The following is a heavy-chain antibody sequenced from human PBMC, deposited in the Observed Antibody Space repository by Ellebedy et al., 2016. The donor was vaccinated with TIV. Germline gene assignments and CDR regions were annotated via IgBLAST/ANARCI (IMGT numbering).Heavy chain of an antibody. CDR2: VNGDESTT. Sequence: GESLKISCATSGFNFRSYWMHWVRQAPGKGLAWVSHVNGDESTTVYADSVKGRFTISKDIAKSTLFLQMNSLRAEDTAIYFCARDPVGVGPAFDVWGQGTMVTVSS. V-gene: IGHV3-74*01. CDR3: ARDPVGVGPAFDV. CDR1: GFNFRSYW. J-gene: IGHJ3*01. D-gene: IGHD4-23*01.